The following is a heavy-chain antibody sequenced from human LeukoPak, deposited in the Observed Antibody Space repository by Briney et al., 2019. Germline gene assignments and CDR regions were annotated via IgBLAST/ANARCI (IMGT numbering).Heavy chain of an antibody. CDR2: ISGSGGST. CDR1: GFTFSSYA. V-gene: IGHV3-23*01. J-gene: IGHJ4*02. Sequence: GGSLRLSCGASGFTFSSYAMSWVRQAPGKGLEWVSGISGSGGSTYYADSVKGRFTISRDNSKNTLYLQMNSLRAEDTAMYYCAKGGVGSGKTFDSWGQGTLVTVSS. D-gene: IGHD3-10*01. CDR3: AKGGVGSGKTFDS.